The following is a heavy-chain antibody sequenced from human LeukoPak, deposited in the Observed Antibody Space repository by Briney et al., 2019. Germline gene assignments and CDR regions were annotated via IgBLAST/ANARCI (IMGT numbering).Heavy chain of an antibody. CDR1: GGSISSTIYY. Sequence: PSETLSLTCSVSGGSISSTIYYWDWIRQPPGKGLEWIGSIYYSGTTYYNPSLKSRVTISVDTSKNQFSLKLSSVTAADTAVYYCASHFFQLAGFDPWGQGTLVTVSS. J-gene: IGHJ5*02. CDR3: ASHFFQLAGFDP. D-gene: IGHD2/OR15-2a*01. CDR2: IYYSGTT. V-gene: IGHV4-39*07.